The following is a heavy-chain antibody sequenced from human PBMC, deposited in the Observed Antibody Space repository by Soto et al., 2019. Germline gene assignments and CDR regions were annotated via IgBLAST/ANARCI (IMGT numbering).Heavy chain of an antibody. V-gene: IGHV1-69*02. J-gene: IGHJ3*02. D-gene: IGHD5-18*01. Sequence: QVQLVQSGAEVKKPGSSVKVSCKASGGTFSSYTISWVRQAPGQGLEWMGRIIPILGIANYAQKFQGRVTITADKSTSTAYMELSSLRSEDTAVYYCARRLRRGAFDIWGKGTMVTVSS. CDR3: ARRLRRGAFDI. CDR1: GGTFSSYT. CDR2: IIPILGIA.